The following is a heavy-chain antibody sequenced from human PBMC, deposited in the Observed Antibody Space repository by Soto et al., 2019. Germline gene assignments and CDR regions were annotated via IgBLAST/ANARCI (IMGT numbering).Heavy chain of an antibody. CDR2: TFYNGNA. Sequence: PSETLSLTCNVSGASLDRSNYYWDWIRQPPGKGLEWIGTTFYNGNAYYNPSLRSRVTMSVDTSKNQFSLKLMSVTAADTAVYYCARRFVAVVIKGWGYWGQGTLVTVSS. CDR3: ARRFVAVVIKGWGY. V-gene: IGHV4-39*01. J-gene: IGHJ4*02. CDR1: GASLDRSNYY. D-gene: IGHD3-22*01.